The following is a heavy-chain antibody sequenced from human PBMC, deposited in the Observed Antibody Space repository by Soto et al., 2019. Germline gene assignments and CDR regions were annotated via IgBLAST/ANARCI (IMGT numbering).Heavy chain of an antibody. V-gene: IGHV3-74*01. CDR3: AGDSSGYSYEAFDI. CDR2: INSDGTGT. J-gene: IGHJ3*02. CDR1: RFTFSTYW. Sequence: EVQLVESGGGLVQPGGSLRLSCAASRFTFSTYWMHWVRQAPGKGLVWVSRINSDGTGTSYADSVKGRITISRDNAKNTLYLQLNSLRSEDTAVYYCAGDSSGYSYEAFDIWGQGTMVTVSS. D-gene: IGHD3-22*01.